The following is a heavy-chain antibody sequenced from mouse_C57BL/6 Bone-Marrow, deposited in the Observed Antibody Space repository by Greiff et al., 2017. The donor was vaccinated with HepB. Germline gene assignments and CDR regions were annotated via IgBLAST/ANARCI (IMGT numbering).Heavy chain of an antibody. CDR2: IYPGSGNT. V-gene: IGHV1-76*01. Sequence: QVHVKQSGAELVRPGASVKLSCKASGYTFTDYYINWVKQRPGQGLEWIARIYPGSGNTYYNEKFKGKATLTAEKSSSTAYMQLSSLTSEDSAVYFCARGGTTVVAPYAMDYWGQGTSVTVSS. CDR3: ARGGTTVVAPYAMDY. D-gene: IGHD1-1*01. J-gene: IGHJ4*01. CDR1: GYTFTDYY.